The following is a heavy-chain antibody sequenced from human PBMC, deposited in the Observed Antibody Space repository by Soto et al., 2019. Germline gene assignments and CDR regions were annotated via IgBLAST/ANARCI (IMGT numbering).Heavy chain of an antibody. D-gene: IGHD3-22*01. CDR2: IRSKAYGGTT. V-gene: IGHV3-49*03. CDR1: GFTFGDYA. Sequence: GGSLRLSCTASGFTFGDYAMSWFRQAPGKGLEWVGFIRSKAYGGTTEYAASAKGRFTISRDDSKSIAYLQMNSLKTEDTAVYYCTRDYYDSSGYYYVRDDFDYWGQGTLVTVSS. CDR3: TRDYYDSSGYYYVRDDFDY. J-gene: IGHJ4*02.